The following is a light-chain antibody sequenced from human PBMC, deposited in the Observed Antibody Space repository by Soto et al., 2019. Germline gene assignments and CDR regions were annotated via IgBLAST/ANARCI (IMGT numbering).Light chain of an antibody. CDR1: HSFSSNY. V-gene: IGKV3-20*01. CDR3: QQYGSSPYT. Sequence: EIVLTQSPGTLSLSPGERATLSCRASHSFSSNYLAWYQQKPGQAPRLVIYSASRRATGIADRFSGSASGTDFTLTISRLEAEDFAVYFCQQYGSSPYTFGQGTKLEIK. J-gene: IGKJ2*01. CDR2: SAS.